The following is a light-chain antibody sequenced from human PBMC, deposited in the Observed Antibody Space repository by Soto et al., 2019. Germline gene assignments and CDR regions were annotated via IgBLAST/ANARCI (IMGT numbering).Light chain of an antibody. CDR3: QSYGTSLSGLYV. J-gene: IGLJ1*01. V-gene: IGLV1-40*01. CDR1: SSNIGAGQD. CDR2: DSN. Sequence: QSVLTQPPSVSGAPGQRVTISCTGTSSNIGAGQDVHWYRQLQGAAPKFLISDSNNRASGVPDRFSVSKSGASASLAITGLRAEDEGDYFCQSYGTSLSGLYVFGTGTKVTVL.